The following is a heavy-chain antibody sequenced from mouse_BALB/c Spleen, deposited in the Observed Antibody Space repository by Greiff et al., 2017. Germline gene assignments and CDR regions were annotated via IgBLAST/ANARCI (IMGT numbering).Heavy chain of an antibody. CDR3: ARNDAYDAIDY. J-gene: IGHJ4*01. CDR1: GYTFSSYW. CDR2: IVPGSGST. D-gene: IGHD2-3*01. Sequence: QVQLKQSGAELMKPGASVKISCKATGYTFSSYWIEWVKQRPGHGLEWIGEIVPGSGSTNYNEKFKGKATFTADTSSNTAYMQLSSLTSEDSAVYYCARNDAYDAIDYWGQGTSVTVSS. V-gene: IGHV1-9*01.